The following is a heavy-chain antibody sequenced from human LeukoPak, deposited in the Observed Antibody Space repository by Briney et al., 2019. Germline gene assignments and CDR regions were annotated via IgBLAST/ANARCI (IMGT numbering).Heavy chain of an antibody. Sequence: GGSLRLSCAASGFTFMTYDMDWVRQVAGKSLEWVSAIATGGDTYYAGSVKGRFTISREDAKNSLYLQMGSLRAGDTAVYYCIRGGDGFDAWGQGTLVTVSS. D-gene: IGHD3-16*01. CDR2: IATGGDT. CDR3: IRGGDGFDA. V-gene: IGHV3-13*01. J-gene: IGHJ5*02. CDR1: GFTFMTYD.